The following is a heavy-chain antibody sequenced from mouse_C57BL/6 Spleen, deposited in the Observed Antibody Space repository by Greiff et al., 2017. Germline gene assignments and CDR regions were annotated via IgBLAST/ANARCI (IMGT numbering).Heavy chain of an antibody. CDR3: TRSPYDYSYYCDY. V-gene: IGHV1-15*01. J-gene: IGHJ2*01. CDR2: LDPETGGT. CDR1: GYTFTDYE. Sequence: VKLVESGAELVRPGASVTLSCKASGYTFTDYEMHWVKQTPVHGLEWIGALDPETGGTAYNQKFKGKAILTADKSSSTAYMELRSLTSEYSAVYSCTRSPYDYSYYCDYWGQGTTLTVSS. D-gene: IGHD2-4*01.